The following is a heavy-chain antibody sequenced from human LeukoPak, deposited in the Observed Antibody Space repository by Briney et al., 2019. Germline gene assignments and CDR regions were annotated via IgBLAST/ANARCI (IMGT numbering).Heavy chain of an antibody. Sequence: PSETLSLTCAVYGGSFSGYYWSWIRQPPGKGLEWIGEINHSGSTNYNPSLKSRVTISVDTSKNQFSLKLSSVTAADTAVYYCAITSIAAAGSADYWGQGTLVTVSS. CDR1: GGSFSGYY. J-gene: IGHJ4*02. CDR3: AITSIAAAGSADY. V-gene: IGHV4-34*01. D-gene: IGHD6-13*01. CDR2: INHSGST.